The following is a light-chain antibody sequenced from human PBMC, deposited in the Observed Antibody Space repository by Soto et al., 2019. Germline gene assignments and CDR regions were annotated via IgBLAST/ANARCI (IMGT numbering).Light chain of an antibody. J-gene: IGLJ1*01. CDR3: NSYTDNTNV. CDR1: SSDVGGYKY. Sequence: QSLLTQPASVSGSPGQSITISCTGTSSDVGGYKYVSWYQQHPDKAPQLMIYEVSNRPSGVSNRFSASKSCNTASLTISGLEAEDEADYYCNSYTDNTNVFGTGTKVTVL. V-gene: IGLV2-14*01. CDR2: EVS.